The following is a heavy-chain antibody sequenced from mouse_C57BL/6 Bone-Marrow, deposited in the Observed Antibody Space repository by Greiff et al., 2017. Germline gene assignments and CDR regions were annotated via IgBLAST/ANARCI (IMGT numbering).Heavy chain of an antibody. J-gene: IGHJ1*03. CDR3: ARSWYFDV. V-gene: IGHV1-26*01. CDR1: GYTFTDYY. CDR2: INPNNGGT. Sequence: VQLQQSGPELVKPGASVKISCKASGYTFTDYYMNWVKQSHGKSLEWIGDINPNNGGTSYNQKFKGKATLTVDKSSSTAYMELRSLTSEDSAVYYCARSWYFDVWGTRTTVTVSS.